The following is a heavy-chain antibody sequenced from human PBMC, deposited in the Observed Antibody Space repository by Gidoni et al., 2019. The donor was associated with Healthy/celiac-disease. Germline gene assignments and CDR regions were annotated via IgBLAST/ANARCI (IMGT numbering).Heavy chain of an antibody. D-gene: IGHD2-15*01. CDR2: IIPILGIA. CDR3: ARVVGDPEGWWFDP. V-gene: IGHV1-69*09. Sequence: QVRRVQSGAEVKKAGYSGKVSWQASGGPFSSYAIRWVRQAPGQGLEWMGRIIPILGIANYAQKFQGRVTITADKSTSTAYMELSSLRSEDTAVYYCARVVGDPEGWWFDPWGQGTLVTVSS. J-gene: IGHJ5*02. CDR1: GGPFSSYA.